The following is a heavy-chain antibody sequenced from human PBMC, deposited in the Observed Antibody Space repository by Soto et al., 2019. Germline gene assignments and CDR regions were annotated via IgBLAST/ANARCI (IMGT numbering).Heavy chain of an antibody. Sequence: QVQLQQWGTRLLKPSETLSLTCAVFGESFSGHYWSWLRQTPGKGLEWIGEIEHGGSTNYNPSLKSRVRMSVDTTRKQFSLRLNSVIAADTAVYYCARAPMVRGVPLDFDYWGQGTLVTVSS. CDR3: ARAPMVRGVPLDFDY. J-gene: IGHJ4*02. CDR1: GESFSGHY. CDR2: IEHGGST. V-gene: IGHV4-34*02. D-gene: IGHD3-10*01.